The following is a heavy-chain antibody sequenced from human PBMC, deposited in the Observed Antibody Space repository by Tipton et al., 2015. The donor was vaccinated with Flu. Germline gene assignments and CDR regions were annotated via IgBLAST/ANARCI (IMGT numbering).Heavy chain of an antibody. V-gene: IGHV4-30-4*01. CDR2: IYYSGST. D-gene: IGHD2-2*01. J-gene: IGHJ3*02. Sequence: TLSLTCTVSGGSISSGDYYWSWIRQPPGKGLEWIGYIYYSGSTYYNPSLKSRVTISVDTSKNQFSLKLSSVTDADTAVYYCARSITRDAFDIWGQGTMVTVSS. CDR1: GGSISSGDYY. CDR3: ARSITRDAFDI.